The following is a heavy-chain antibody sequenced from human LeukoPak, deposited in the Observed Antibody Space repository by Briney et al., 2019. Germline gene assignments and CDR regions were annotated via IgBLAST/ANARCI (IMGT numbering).Heavy chain of an antibody. CDR1: GSTFSSYS. CDR2: ISSSSSYI. V-gene: IGHV3-21*01. Sequence: PGGSLRPSCAASGSTFSSYSMNWVRQAPGKGLEWVSSISSSSSYIYYADSVKGRFTISRDNAKNSLYLQMNSLRAEDTAVYYCARAPTGIAAAGDYWGQGTLVTVSS. CDR3: ARAPTGIAAAGDY. D-gene: IGHD6-13*01. J-gene: IGHJ4*02.